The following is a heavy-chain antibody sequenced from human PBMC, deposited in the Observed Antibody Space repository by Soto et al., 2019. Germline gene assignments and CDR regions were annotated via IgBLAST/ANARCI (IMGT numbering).Heavy chain of an antibody. CDR3: AASIFYYGMDV. CDR1: GYTFTNYW. J-gene: IGHJ6*02. CDR2: IYPGDSDT. Sequence: PGESLKISCNGFGYTFTNYWICWVRQMPGKGPEWMGIIYPGDSDTKYNPSFQGQVTISADKSITTTYLQWSSLKASDTAIYYCAASIFYYGMDVWGQGTTVTVS. V-gene: IGHV5-51*01.